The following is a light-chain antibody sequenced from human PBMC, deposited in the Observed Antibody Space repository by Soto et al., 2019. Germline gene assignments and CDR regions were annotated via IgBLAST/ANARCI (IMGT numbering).Light chain of an antibody. J-gene: IGLJ2*01. CDR1: SSNIGAGYD. CDR3: QSYDSSLSGVV. V-gene: IGLV1-40*01. CDR2: GNS. Sequence: QSVLTQPPSVSGAPGQRVTISCTGSSSNIGAGYDVHWYQQLPGTAPKLLIYGNSNRPSGVPDRFSGTKSSTSASLAITGLQAEDEADYYCQSYDSSLSGVVFGGWTKLTVL.